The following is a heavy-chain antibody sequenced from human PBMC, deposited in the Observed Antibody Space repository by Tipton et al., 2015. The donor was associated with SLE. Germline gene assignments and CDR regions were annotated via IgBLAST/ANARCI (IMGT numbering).Heavy chain of an antibody. CDR3: ASGLGSGHVDI. CDR2: INHSGST. CDR1: GGSFSGYY. Sequence: LRLSCAVYGGSFSGYYWSWIRQPPGKGLEWIGEINHSGSTYYNPSLKSRVTISVDTSKNQFSLKLSSVTAADTAVYYCASGLGSGHVDIWGQGTMVTVSS. J-gene: IGHJ3*02. V-gene: IGHV4-34*01. D-gene: IGHD6-19*01.